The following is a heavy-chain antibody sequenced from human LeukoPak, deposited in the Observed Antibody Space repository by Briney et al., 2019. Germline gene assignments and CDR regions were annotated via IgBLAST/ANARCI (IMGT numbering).Heavy chain of an antibody. CDR3: ARVGYNSAFDI. CDR2: IFYSGNT. J-gene: IGHJ3*02. Sequence: PSETLSLTCTGSGGSISTYYWSLLRQPPGKGLEWIGYIFYSGNTNYNPSLKSRVTISVDTSKNQFSLKLSSVTAADTAVYYCARVGYNSAFDIWGQGTMVTVSS. CDR1: GGSISTYY. D-gene: IGHD5-24*01. V-gene: IGHV4-59*01.